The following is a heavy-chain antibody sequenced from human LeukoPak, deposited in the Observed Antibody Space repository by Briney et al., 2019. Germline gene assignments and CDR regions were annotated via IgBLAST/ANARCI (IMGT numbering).Heavy chain of an antibody. D-gene: IGHD4-17*01. Sequence: GGSLKISCKGSGYSFTSYWIGWVRQMPGKGLEWMGIIYPGDSDTRYSPSFQGQVTISADKSISTAYLQWSSLKASDTAMYYCARSWSGDYSRMSLGMDVWGQGTTVTVSS. J-gene: IGHJ6*02. CDR3: ARSWSGDYSRMSLGMDV. V-gene: IGHV5-51*01. CDR2: IYPGDSDT. CDR1: GYSFTSYW.